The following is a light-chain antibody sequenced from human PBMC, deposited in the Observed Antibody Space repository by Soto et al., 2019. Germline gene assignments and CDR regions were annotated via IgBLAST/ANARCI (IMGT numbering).Light chain of an antibody. CDR3: QQGDRTPYA. CDR1: QSINHY. CDR2: DAS. J-gene: IGKJ2*01. Sequence: DIQMTQYPSSLSAAVGDRVTITCRASQSINHYLNWYQQKPGKAPKLLIYDASTLQRGVPSRISGSGSGRNFTLDIHSLRPEDFATYLCQQGDRTPYAFGPGTRLDIK. V-gene: IGKV1-39*01.